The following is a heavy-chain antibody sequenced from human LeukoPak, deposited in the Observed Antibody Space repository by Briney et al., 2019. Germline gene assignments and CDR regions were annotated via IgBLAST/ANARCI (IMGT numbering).Heavy chain of an antibody. Sequence: SETLSLTCTVSGGSISSYYWSWIRQPPGKGQEWIGDIYYSGNTNYNPSLKSRVTISVDTSKNQFSLKLSSVTAADTAVYYCARTSSSGLVGGYYFDYWGQGTLVTVSS. J-gene: IGHJ4*02. CDR3: ARTSSSGLVGGYYFDY. V-gene: IGHV4-59*08. CDR1: GGSISSYY. CDR2: IYYSGNT. D-gene: IGHD6-19*01.